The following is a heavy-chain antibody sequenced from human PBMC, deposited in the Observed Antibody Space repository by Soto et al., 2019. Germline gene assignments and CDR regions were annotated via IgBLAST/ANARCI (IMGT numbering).Heavy chain of an antibody. Sequence: VPVKVSSDAAGDRFSGYYLYWVRQAPGQGLEWMGWINPGSGDTNYGEKFQDRVTIIRDSSISAADLDLTRLRSDETAVYYCERDVASLRVPTALIDGMDIRAEGVTLTV. CDR3: ERDVASLRVPTALIDGMDI. J-gene: IGHJ6*03. CDR1: GDRFSGYY. V-gene: IGHV1-2*02. CDR2: INPGSGDT. D-gene: IGHD2-21*02.